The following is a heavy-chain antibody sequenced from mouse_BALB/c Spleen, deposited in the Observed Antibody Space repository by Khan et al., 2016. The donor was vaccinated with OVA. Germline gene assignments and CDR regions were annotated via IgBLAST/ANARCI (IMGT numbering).Heavy chain of an antibody. J-gene: IGHJ4*01. CDR2: INPRSDYT. V-gene: IGHV1-4*01. CDR1: GYTFTSHT. CDR3: ARRTTEYALDY. D-gene: IGHD2-14*01. Sequence: QIQLVQSGAELARPGASVKMSCKASGYTFTSHTMHWVKQRPGQGLEWIGYINPRSDYTQYNQKFNDKATLTADISSNTAYMQLSSLTSEDSAVYYCARRTTEYALDYWGQGTSVTVSS.